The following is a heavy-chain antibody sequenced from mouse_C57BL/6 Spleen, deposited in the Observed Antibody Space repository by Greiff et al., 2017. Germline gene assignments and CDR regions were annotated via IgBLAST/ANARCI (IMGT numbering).Heavy chain of an antibody. Sequence: VQLVESGAELARPGASVKLSCKASGYTFTSYGISWVKQRTGQGLEWIGEIYPRSGNTYYNEKFKGKATLTADKSSSTAYMELRSLTSEDSAVYFCAREKGNYYGSSYAMDYWGQGTSVTVSS. D-gene: IGHD1-1*01. J-gene: IGHJ4*01. CDR1: GYTFTSYG. CDR2: IYPRSGNT. V-gene: IGHV1-81*01. CDR3: AREKGNYYGSSYAMDY.